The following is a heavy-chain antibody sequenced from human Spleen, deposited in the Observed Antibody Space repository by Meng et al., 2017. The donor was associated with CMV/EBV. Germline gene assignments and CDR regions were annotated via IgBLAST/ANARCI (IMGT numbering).Heavy chain of an antibody. V-gene: IGHV3-23*01. CDR2: ISGSGGST. CDR1: FSSYA. J-gene: IGHJ4*02. D-gene: IGHD3-10*01. CDR3: AKDPTYYYGSGSYESYFDY. Sequence: FSSYAMSWVRQAPGKGLEWVSAISGSGGSTYYADSVKGRFTISRDNSKNTLYLQMNSLRAEDTAVYYCAKDPTYYYGSGSYESYFDYWGQGTLVTVSS.